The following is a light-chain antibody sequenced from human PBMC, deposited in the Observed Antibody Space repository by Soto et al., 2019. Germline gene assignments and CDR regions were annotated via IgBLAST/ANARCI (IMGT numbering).Light chain of an antibody. CDR3: QQHDSWPRT. V-gene: IGKV3-15*01. J-gene: IGKJ1*01. CDR2: GAS. Sequence: DIVMTQSPATLSLSPGERGTLSCMASQSVSSNLAWYQQKPGQAPRLLIYGASTRATGIPARFSGSGSGTEFTLTISSLQSEDFAVYYCQQHDSWPRTFGQGTKVDI. CDR1: QSVSSN.